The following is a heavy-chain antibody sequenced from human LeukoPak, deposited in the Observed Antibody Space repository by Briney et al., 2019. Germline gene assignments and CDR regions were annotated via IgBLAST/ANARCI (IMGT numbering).Heavy chain of an antibody. CDR1: GFTFSTTG. CDR3: AKTASSSGE. CDR2: ISGNSDKT. D-gene: IGHD6-6*01. J-gene: IGHJ4*02. V-gene: IGHV3-23*01. Sequence: GGSLRLSCAASGFTFSTTGMSWVRQAPGRGLEWVSGISGNSDKTYYTDSVKGRFSVFRDNSRNTLYLQMNNVRVEDTALYYCAKTASSSGEWGQGTLVTVSS.